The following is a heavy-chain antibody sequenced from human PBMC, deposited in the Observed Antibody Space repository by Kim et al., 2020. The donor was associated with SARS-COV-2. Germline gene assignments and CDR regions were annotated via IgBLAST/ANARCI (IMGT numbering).Heavy chain of an antibody. Sequence: GSLRLSCAASGLTVSSNYMSLVRHAPGKGLDWVSVLYSGGSTYYADSVKGRLTISRHNSKNTLYLQMNSLRADDTAVYYCARDAASYGMDFMGQWTTVT. J-gene: IGHJ6*02. CDR2: LYSGGST. V-gene: IGHV3-53*04. CDR1: GLTVSSNY. CDR3: ARDAASYGMDF.